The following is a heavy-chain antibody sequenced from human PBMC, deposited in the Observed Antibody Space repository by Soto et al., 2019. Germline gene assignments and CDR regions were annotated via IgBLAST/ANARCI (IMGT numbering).Heavy chain of an antibody. Sequence: PGASLKISCKGSGYSFTSNSISWVRQMPGKGLEWMGRIDPSDSYTNYSPSFQGHVTISADKSISTAYLQWSSLKASDTAMYYCARQDGDDYGDYLIDYWGQGTLVTVSS. D-gene: IGHD4-17*01. CDR2: IDPSDSYT. CDR3: ARQDGDDYGDYLIDY. J-gene: IGHJ4*02. CDR1: GYSFTSNS. V-gene: IGHV5-10-1*01.